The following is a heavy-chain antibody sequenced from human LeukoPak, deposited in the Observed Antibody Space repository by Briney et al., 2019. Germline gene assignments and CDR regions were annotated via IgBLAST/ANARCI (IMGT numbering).Heavy chain of an antibody. CDR2: IHHSGST. Sequence: SETLSLICTVSGGAVSHYYWSWIRQSPGKGLEWIGYIHHSGSTNYNPSLKSRVIMSVDTSKNQFSLRLTSMTAADTAVYYCARHRELLPAAFDYWGQGTLVTVSS. D-gene: IGHD2-2*01. CDR1: GGAVSHYY. CDR3: ARHRELLPAAFDY. J-gene: IGHJ4*02. V-gene: IGHV4-59*02.